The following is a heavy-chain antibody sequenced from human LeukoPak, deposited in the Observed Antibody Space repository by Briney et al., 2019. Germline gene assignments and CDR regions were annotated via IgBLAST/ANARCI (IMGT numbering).Heavy chain of an antibody. V-gene: IGHV4-61*02. CDR1: GGSISSGSYY. Sequence: SETLSLTCTVSGGSISSGSYYWSWIRQPAGKGLEWIGRIYTSGSTNYNPSLKSRVTISVDTSKNQFSLKLSSVTAADTAVYYCARVRTGWFDYWGQGTLVTVSS. CDR2: IYTSGST. J-gene: IGHJ4*02. D-gene: IGHD1-1*01. CDR3: ARVRTGWFDY.